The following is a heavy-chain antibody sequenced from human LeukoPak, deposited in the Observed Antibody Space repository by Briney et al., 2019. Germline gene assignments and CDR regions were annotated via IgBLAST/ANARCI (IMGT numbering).Heavy chain of an antibody. D-gene: IGHD3-10*01. CDR1: EFIFSDYW. CDR2: IKQGGREE. Sequence: GGSLRLSCVASEFIFSDYWMSWVRQAPGKGLEWVANIKQGGREEKYVSSVKGRFAISRDDAKSTLYLQMDSLSGGDTAVYYCARDNGGWFDTWGRGTLVTVSS. V-gene: IGHV3-7*03. J-gene: IGHJ5*02. CDR3: ARDNGGWFDT.